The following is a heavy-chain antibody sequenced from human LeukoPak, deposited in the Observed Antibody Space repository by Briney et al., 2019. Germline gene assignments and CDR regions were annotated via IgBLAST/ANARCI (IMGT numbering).Heavy chain of an antibody. CDR3: ARVAPELAYCGGDCYSDVVY. Sequence: GSSVKVSCKASGGTFSSYAISWVRQAPGQGLEWMGRIIPILGIANYAQKFQGRVTITADKSTSTAYMELSSLRSEDTAVYYCARVAPELAYCGGDCYSDVVYWGQGTLVTVSS. CDR2: IIPILGIA. J-gene: IGHJ4*02. V-gene: IGHV1-69*04. D-gene: IGHD2-21*02. CDR1: GGTFSSYA.